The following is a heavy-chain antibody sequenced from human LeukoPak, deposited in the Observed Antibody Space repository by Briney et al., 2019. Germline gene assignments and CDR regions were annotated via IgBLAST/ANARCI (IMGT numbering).Heavy chain of an antibody. CDR2: IYTSGST. CDR1: GDSISNYY. J-gene: IGHJ6*03. CDR3: AREPKMGYMDV. V-gene: IGHV4-4*09. D-gene: IGHD1-14*01. Sequence: SETLSLTCAVSGDSISNYYWSWIRQPPGKGLEWIGYIYTSGSTHYNPSLKGRVTISVDTSKNQFSLKLSSVTAADTAVYYCAREPKMGYMDVWGRGTTVTVSS.